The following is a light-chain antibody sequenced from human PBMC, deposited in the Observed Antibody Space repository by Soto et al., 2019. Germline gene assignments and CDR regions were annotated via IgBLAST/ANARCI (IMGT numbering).Light chain of an antibody. CDR1: SSDVGHYNY. CDR2: DVH. CDR3: SSYTSSSTLV. Sequence: QSVLTQPASVSGSPGQSITISCTGTSSDVGHYNYVSWYQQHPGKAPKLMIYDVHYRPSGVSDRFSGSKSGNTASLTLSGLQAEDEADYYCSSYTSSSTLVFGTGTKVTVL. V-gene: IGLV2-14*03. J-gene: IGLJ1*01.